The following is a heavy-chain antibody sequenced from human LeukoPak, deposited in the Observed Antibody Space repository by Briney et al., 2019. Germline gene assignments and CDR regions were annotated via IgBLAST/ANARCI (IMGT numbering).Heavy chain of an antibody. CDR2: IKQDGSEK. J-gene: IGHJ3*02. CDR1: GFTFSSYW. V-gene: IGHV3-7*01. CDR3: ARLYGITMIVSDAFDI. D-gene: IGHD3-22*01. Sequence: PGGSLRLSCAASGFTFSSYWMSWVRQAPGKGLEWVANIKQDGSEKYYVDSVKGRFTISRDNAKNSLYLQMNSLRAEDTAVYYCARLYGITMIVSDAFDIWGQGTMVTVSS.